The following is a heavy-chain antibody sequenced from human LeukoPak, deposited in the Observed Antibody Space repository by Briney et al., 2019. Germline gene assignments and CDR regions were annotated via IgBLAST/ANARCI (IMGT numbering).Heavy chain of an antibody. CDR2: MKSNNGHT. CDR1: GYTFTSFD. Sequence: AASVNVSCKASGYTFTSFDFNWVRQATGQGLEWMGWMKSNNGHTGYAQKFQGRVTMTRDTSISTAYMELSSLTFEDTAVYYCARGSPNWGMVGYWGQGTLVTVSS. V-gene: IGHV1-8*01. D-gene: IGHD7-27*01. J-gene: IGHJ4*02. CDR3: ARGSPNWGMVGY.